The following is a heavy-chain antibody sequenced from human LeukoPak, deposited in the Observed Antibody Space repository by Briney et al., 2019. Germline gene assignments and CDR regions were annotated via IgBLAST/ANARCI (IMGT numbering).Heavy chain of an antibody. CDR2: IHYDGSNK. CDR3: AKDASSGFTRYFDY. V-gene: IGHV3-30*02. D-gene: IGHD6-19*01. J-gene: IGHJ4*02. CDR1: GFTFSSYG. Sequence: PGGSLRLCCAASGFTFSSYGMHWVRQAPGKGLEWVAFIHYDGSNKYYADSVKGRFAISRDNSKNTLYLQMNSLRAEDTAVYYCAKDASSGFTRYFDYWGQGTLVTVSS.